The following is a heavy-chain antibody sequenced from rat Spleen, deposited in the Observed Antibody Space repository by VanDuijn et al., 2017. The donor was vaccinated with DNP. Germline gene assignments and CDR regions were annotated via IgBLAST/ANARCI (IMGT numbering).Heavy chain of an antibody. V-gene: IGHV5-20*01. CDR3: TTGQLLDY. Sequence: EVQLVESGGGLVQPGRSMKLSCAASGFTFSNYGMAWVRQAPKKGLAWVAYISYDGGSTYYRDSVKGRFTISRDNAKSTLYLQMDSLRSEDTATYYCTTGQLLDYWGQGVMVTVSS. J-gene: IGHJ2*01. CDR1: GFTFSNYG. D-gene: IGHD1-10*01. CDR2: ISYDGGST.